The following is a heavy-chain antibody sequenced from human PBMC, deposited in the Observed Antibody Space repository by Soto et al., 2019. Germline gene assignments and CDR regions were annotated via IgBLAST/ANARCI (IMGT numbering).Heavy chain of an antibody. D-gene: IGHD4-17*01. CDR3: AIFFRRYGDSQDLISFSTRRSSDL. Sequence: KKMEWIGETNHSGSTNYNPSLKSRVTISVDTSKNQFSLKLSSVTAADTAVYYCAIFFRRYGDSQDLISFSTRRSSDL. J-gene: IGHJ2*01. CDR2: TNHSGST. V-gene: IGHV4-34*01.